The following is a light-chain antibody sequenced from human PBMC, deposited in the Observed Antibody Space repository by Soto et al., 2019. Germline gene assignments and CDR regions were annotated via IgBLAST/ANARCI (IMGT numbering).Light chain of an antibody. CDR3: YSYTSSSTYV. J-gene: IGLJ1*01. CDR1: SSDVGAYNY. V-gene: IGLV2-14*01. CDR2: DVS. Sequence: QSVLTQPASTSESHGQPMTVSCAGTSSDVGAYNYVSWYQQHPAKVPKLMIYDVSNRPSGVSDRFSGSKSGNTASLTISGLQAEDEADYYCYSYTSSSTYVFGTGTKVTVL.